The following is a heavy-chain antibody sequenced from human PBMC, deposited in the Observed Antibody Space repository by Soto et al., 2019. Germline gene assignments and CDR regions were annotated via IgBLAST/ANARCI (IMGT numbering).Heavy chain of an antibody. CDR3: VKDRVSNFFFQAEDGIRDVRSVSAFLLNRSSDL. Sequence: PGKGLENVAAISSNGGSTYYANSVKGRFTISRDQYTNTLYLQMSSLRAEDKAVYYCVKDRVSNFFFQAEDGIRDVRSVSAFLLNRSSDL. J-gene: IGHJ2*01. D-gene: IGHD3-10*02. V-gene: IGHV3-64D*08. CDR2: ISSNGGST.